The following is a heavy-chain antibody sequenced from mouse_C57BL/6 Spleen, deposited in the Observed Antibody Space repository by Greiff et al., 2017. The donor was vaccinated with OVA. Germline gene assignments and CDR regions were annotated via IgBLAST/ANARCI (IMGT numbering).Heavy chain of an antibody. Sequence: EVKVVESGGGLVQPGGSLSLSCAASGFTFTDYYMSWVRQPPGKALEWLGFIRNKANGYTTEYSASVKGRFTISRDNSQSILYLQMNALRAEDSATYYCARSPFRGYFDYWGQGTTLTVSS. D-gene: IGHD3-3*01. CDR3: ARSPFRGYFDY. J-gene: IGHJ2*01. CDR2: IRNKANGYTT. V-gene: IGHV7-3*01. CDR1: GFTFTDYY.